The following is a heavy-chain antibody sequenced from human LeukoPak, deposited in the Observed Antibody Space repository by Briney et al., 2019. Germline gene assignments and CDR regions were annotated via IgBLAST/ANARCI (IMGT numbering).Heavy chain of an antibody. CDR1: GGSISSYY. CDR3: ARGDGYFIDY. D-gene: IGHD3-22*01. Sequence: SETLSLTCTVSGGSISSYYWSWIRQPPGKGLEWIGYIYYSGSTNYNPSLKSRVTISVDTSKNQFSLKPSSVTAADTAVYYCARGDGYFIDYWGQGTLVTVSS. CDR2: IYYSGST. J-gene: IGHJ4*02. V-gene: IGHV4-59*08.